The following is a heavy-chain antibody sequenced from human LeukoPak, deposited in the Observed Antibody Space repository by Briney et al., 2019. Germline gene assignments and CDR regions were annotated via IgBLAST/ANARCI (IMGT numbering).Heavy chain of an antibody. Sequence: GGSLRLSCAASGFTFSSYAMHWVRQAPGKGLEWVAVISYDGSNKYYADSVKGQFTISRDSSKNTLYLQMNSLRAEDTAVYYCAREEYGGVDYWGQGTLVTVSS. V-gene: IGHV3-30-3*01. CDR1: GFTFSSYA. CDR2: ISYDGSNK. CDR3: AREEYGGVDY. J-gene: IGHJ4*02. D-gene: IGHD2-2*01.